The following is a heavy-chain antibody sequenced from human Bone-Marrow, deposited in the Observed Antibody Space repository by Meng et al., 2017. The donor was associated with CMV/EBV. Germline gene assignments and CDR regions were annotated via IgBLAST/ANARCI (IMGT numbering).Heavy chain of an antibody. J-gene: IGHJ5*02. Sequence: SVRLACAASGFTVSSDYLSWVRQAPGKGLRWVSIIYSGGNTYYAESVKGRFTISRDSSKNTLYLQMNSLRADDTAVYYCARGSNWFDPWGQGTLVTVSS. CDR2: IYSGGNT. D-gene: IGHD6-6*01. CDR3: ARGSNWFDP. V-gene: IGHV3-53*01. CDR1: GFTVSSDY.